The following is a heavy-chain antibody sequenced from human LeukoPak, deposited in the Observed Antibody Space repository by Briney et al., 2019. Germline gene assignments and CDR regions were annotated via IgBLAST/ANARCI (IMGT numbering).Heavy chain of an antibody. Sequence: GRSLRLSCAASGFTFSSYAMHWVRQAPGKGLEWVAVISYDGSNKYYADSVKGRLTISRDNSKNTLYLQMNSLRAEDTAVYYCARALPRLRFLEWFSSGMDVWGQGTTVTVSS. CDR2: ISYDGSNK. CDR1: GFTFSSYA. V-gene: IGHV3-30-3*01. CDR3: ARALPRLRFLEWFSSGMDV. J-gene: IGHJ6*02. D-gene: IGHD3-3*01.